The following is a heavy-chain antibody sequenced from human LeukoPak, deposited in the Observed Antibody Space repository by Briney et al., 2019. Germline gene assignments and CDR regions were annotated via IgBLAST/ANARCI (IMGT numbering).Heavy chain of an antibody. J-gene: IGHJ6*02. Sequence: ASVKVSCKASGYTFTSYAMNWVRQAPGQGLEWMGWINTNTGNPTYAQGFTGRFVFSLDTSVSTAYLQISSLKAEDTAVYYCARDWAAMVIYYYGMDVWGQGTTVTVSS. D-gene: IGHD5-18*01. CDR3: ARDWAAMVIYYYGMDV. CDR2: INTNTGNP. CDR1: GYTFTSYA. V-gene: IGHV7-4-1*02.